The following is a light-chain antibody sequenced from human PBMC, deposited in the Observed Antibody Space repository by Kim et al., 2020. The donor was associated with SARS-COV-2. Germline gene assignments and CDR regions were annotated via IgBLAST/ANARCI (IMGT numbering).Light chain of an antibody. J-gene: IGLJ1*01. Sequence: QRVTISFSGSSSSVESHYVYWYQQHPGRSPQLLIFINDQRPSGVPDRFSASKSGTSASLTISGLRPEDEAEYHCATWDDSLSGSVFGTATQLTVL. CDR2: IND. CDR3: ATWDDSLSGSV. CDR1: SSSVESHY. V-gene: IGLV1-47*01.